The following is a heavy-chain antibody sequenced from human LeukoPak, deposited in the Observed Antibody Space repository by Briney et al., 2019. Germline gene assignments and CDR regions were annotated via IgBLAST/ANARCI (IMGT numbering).Heavy chain of an antibody. CDR3: AKVRTGAGTTYYFDY. V-gene: IGHV3-23*01. CDR1: GXTFTTYA. D-gene: IGHD7-27*01. CDR2: IYASGSST. J-gene: IGHJ4*02. Sequence: GGSLRLSCAASGXTFTTYAMSWVRQAPGEGLEWVSTIYASGSSTYYADSVKGRFTISRDNSKNTLFLQMNSLRAEDTAVYYCAKVRTGAGTTYYFDYWGQGTLATVSS.